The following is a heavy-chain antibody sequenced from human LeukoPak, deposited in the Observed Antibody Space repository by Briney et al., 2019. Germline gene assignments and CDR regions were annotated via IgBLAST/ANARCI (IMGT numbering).Heavy chain of an antibody. J-gene: IGHJ5*02. Sequence: GESLRLSCAASGFTFSSYWMHWVRQAPGKGLVWVSRINNDGSSVSYADSVKGRFTISRDNIKNTLFLQMNSLTAEDTAVYYCARDVYYTIWFDPWGQGTLVTVSS. CDR1: GFTFSSYW. CDR2: INNDGSSV. V-gene: IGHV3-74*01. CDR3: ARDVYYTIWFDP. D-gene: IGHD5/OR15-5a*01.